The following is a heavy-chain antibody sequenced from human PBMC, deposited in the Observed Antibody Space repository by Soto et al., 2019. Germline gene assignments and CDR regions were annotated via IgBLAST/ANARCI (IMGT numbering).Heavy chain of an antibody. Sequence: QAQLVQSGVEMKNVGASVKVSWKASGYTFTSYGISWVRQAPGQGLEWMGWISGFNDDTNHAQKFQGRVTVTKDTSTSTAYMELRSLKSDDTAVYYCARSGSYYPARNWFGPWDQGTLVTVSS. CDR2: ISGFNDDT. CDR3: ARSGSYYPARNWFGP. J-gene: IGHJ5*02. D-gene: IGHD3-10*01. V-gene: IGHV1-18*01. CDR1: GYTFTSYG.